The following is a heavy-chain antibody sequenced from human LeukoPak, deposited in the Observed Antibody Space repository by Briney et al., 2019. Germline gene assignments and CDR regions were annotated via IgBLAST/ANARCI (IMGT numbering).Heavy chain of an antibody. CDR3: ATAPILRGEGGEHYKYGMDV. V-gene: IGHV4-4*02. CDR1: VGSISSGNW. D-gene: IGHD2-2*02. J-gene: IGHJ6*02. CDR2: IYHNGTL. Sequence: SETLSLTCAVSVGSISSGNWWTWVRQSPGKGLEWIGEIYHNGTLNYNPSLKSRVTISADSFKNHFSLKLTSVTAADTAVYYCATAPILRGEGGEHYKYGMDVWGQGTTVIVSS.